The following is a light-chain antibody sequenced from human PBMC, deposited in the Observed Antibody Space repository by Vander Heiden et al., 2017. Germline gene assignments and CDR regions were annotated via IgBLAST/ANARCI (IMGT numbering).Light chain of an antibody. Sequence: ETTLTQSPTFLSATPGDIVNISCKASQDIDDDINWYQQKPGEAPVFLIQEASSLVPGIPPRFSGSGSGTTFTLTINKREPEDAAYYFCLQHDHFPYTFGQGTKLEIK. J-gene: IGKJ2*01. V-gene: IGKV5-2*01. CDR1: QDIDDD. CDR2: EAS. CDR3: LQHDHFPYT.